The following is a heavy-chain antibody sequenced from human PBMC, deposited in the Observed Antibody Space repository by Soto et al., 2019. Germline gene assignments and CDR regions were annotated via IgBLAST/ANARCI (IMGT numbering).Heavy chain of an antibody. CDR2: ISYDGSNK. CDR3: AKDNGGFTGLRNGMDV. D-gene: IGHD3-10*01. CDR1: VFTFSSYG. Sequence: PGGSLRLSCAASVFTFSSYGMHWVRQAPGKGLEWVAVISYDGSNKYYADSVKGRFTISRDNSKNTLYLQMNSLRAEDTAVYYCAKDNGGFTGLRNGMDVWGQGTTVTVSS. J-gene: IGHJ6*02. V-gene: IGHV3-30*18.